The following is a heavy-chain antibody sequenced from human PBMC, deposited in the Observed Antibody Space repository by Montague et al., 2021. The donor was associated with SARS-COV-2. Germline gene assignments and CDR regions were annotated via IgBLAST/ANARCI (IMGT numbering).Heavy chain of an antibody. CDR3: AASGRRGYSNPFHH. D-gene: IGHD4-11*01. CDR2: ISYSGST. Sequence: TLSLTCTVSGDSITSGGYFRNWIRQHPGKGLEYIGAISYSGSTYYXPSLTSRVSISMDTSKNAFSLSLHSVTAADTAVYFCAASGRRGYSNPFHHCGRGSLVTVSS. V-gene: IGHV4-31*03. CDR1: GDSITSGGYF. J-gene: IGHJ4*02.